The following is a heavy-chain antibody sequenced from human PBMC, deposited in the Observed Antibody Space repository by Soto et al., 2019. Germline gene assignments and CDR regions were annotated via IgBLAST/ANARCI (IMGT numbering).Heavy chain of an antibody. D-gene: IGHD3-10*01. V-gene: IGHV4-59*08. Sequence: SETLSLTCTVSGGSISTYYWSWIRQPPGKGLEWIGYIYYSGSTNYNPSLESRVTISVDTSKNQFSLKLSSVTAADTAVYYCARQPSGLHLSPWGQGTLVTVSS. CDR2: IYYSGST. J-gene: IGHJ5*02. CDR1: GGSISTYY. CDR3: ARQPSGLHLSP.